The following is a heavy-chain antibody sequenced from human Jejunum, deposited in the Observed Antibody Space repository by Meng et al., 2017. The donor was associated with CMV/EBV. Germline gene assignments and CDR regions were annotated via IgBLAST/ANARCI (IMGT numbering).Heavy chain of an antibody. D-gene: IGHD6-13*01. Sequence: AASGFTFSSHWMTWVRQAPGKGLGWVANINQDGSQKKYVDSVKGRFTISRDNAKNSLFLQMNSLRAEDTAVYYCARVAAAGRGMDVWGQGTTVTVSS. J-gene: IGHJ6*02. V-gene: IGHV3-7*04. CDR2: INQDGSQK. CDR1: GFTFSSHW. CDR3: ARVAAAGRGMDV.